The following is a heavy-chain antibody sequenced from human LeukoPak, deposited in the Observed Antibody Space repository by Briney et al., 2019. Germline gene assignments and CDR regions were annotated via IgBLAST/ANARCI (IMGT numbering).Heavy chain of an antibody. CDR3: ARETGHGYNWMGY. J-gene: IGHJ4*02. Sequence: AASVKVSCKASGGTFRSYAISWVRQAPGQGLEWMGGIIPFFGTANSAQKFQGRVTITADESTSTVYMELSSLRSEDTAVYYCARETGHGYNWMGYWGQGTLVTVSS. CDR2: IIPFFGTA. CDR1: GGTFRSYA. V-gene: IGHV1-69*13. D-gene: IGHD5-24*01.